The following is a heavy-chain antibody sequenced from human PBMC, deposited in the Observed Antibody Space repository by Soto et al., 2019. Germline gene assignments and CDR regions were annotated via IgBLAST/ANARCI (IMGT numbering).Heavy chain of an antibody. Sequence: EVQLLESGGGLVQPGGSLRLSCAASGFTFSSYAMSGFRQAPGKGLEWVSAISGSGGSTYYADSVKGRFTISRDNSKNTLYLQMNSLRAEDTAVYYCAKDAGSHLYSSGWYVSEYFQHWGQGTLVTVSS. CDR2: ISGSGGST. CDR1: GFTFSSYA. CDR3: AKDAGSHLYSSGWYVSEYFQH. J-gene: IGHJ1*01. V-gene: IGHV3-23*01. D-gene: IGHD6-19*01.